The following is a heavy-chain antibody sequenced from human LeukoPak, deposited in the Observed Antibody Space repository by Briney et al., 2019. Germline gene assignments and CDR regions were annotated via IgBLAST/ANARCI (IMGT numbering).Heavy chain of an antibody. Sequence: PGGSLRLSCAASGFTFSSYWMSWIRQPPGKGLEWIGSIYYSGSTYYNPSLKSRVTISVDTSKNQFSLKLSSVTAADTAVYYCARVVPAAIFDYWGQGTLVTVSS. V-gene: IGHV4-39*07. CDR1: GFTFSSYW. D-gene: IGHD2-2*02. CDR2: IYYSGST. CDR3: ARVVPAAIFDY. J-gene: IGHJ4*02.